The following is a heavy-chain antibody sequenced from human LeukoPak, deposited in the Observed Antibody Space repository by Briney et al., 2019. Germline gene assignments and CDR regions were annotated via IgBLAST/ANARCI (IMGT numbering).Heavy chain of an antibody. CDR1: GGSISSYD. CDR2: IYTSGST. D-gene: IGHD2-15*01. Sequence: SETLSLTCTVSGGSISSYDWSWIRQPAGKGLEWIGRIYTSGSTNYNPSLKSRVTMSVDTSKNQFSLKLNSVTAADTAVYYCARRQVGLRRDLWFDPWGQGILVTVSS. V-gene: IGHV4-4*07. CDR3: ARRQVGLRRDLWFDP. J-gene: IGHJ5*02.